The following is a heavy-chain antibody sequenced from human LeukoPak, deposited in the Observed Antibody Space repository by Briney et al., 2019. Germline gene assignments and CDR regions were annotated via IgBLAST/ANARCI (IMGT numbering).Heavy chain of an antibody. CDR3: ARDRSYYGSGSYYYYYGMDV. J-gene: IGHJ6*02. CDR1: GFTFSSYS. CDR2: ISSRSSYI. D-gene: IGHD3-10*01. V-gene: IGHV3-21*01. Sequence: GGSVRLSCAASGFTFSSYSMNWVLQAPGKGLEWVSSISSRSSYIYYADSVKGRFTISRDNAKNSLYLQMNSLRAEDTAVYYCARDRSYYGSGSYYYYYGMDVWGQGTTATVSS.